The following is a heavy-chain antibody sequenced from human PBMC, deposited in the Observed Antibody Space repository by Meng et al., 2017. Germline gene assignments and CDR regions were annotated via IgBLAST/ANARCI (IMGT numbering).Heavy chain of an antibody. D-gene: IGHD2-21*02. J-gene: IGHJ4*02. CDR3: ARGGARCGGDCYPDY. V-gene: IGHV4-34*01. CDR2: INHSGST. Sequence: QVQLQQWGAGLLKPSETLSLTCAVYGGSFSRYYWGWIRQPPGKGLEWIGEINHSGSTNYNPSLKTRVTISVDTSKNQFSLKLSSVTAADTAVYYCARGGARCGGDCYPDYWGQGTLVTVSS. CDR1: GGSFSRYY.